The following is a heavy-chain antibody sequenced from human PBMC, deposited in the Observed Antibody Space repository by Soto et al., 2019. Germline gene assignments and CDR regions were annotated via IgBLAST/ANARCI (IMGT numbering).Heavy chain of an antibody. Sequence: SETRSLTCTVSGGSISSYYWSWIRQPPGKGLEWIGHISYSGRTSYNSSLKSRVTISADTSKSQLSLKLSSVTAADTAVYYCAKVRDCSGGTCYSWWFDPWGQGTLVT. D-gene: IGHD2-15*01. CDR3: AKVRDCSGGTCYSWWFDP. J-gene: IGHJ5*02. CDR1: GGSISSYY. CDR2: ISYSGRT. V-gene: IGHV4-59*01.